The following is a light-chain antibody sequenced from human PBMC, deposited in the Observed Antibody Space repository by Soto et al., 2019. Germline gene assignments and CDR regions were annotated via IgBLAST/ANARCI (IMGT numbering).Light chain of an antibody. CDR3: SSYTSSSTRV. CDR2: DVS. Sequence: QSALTQPASVSGSPGQSITISCTGTSSDVGGYNYVSWYQQHPGKAPKLMIYDVSNRPSGVSNRFSGCKSDNTASLTISGLQAEDEADYYCSSYTSSSTRVFGGGTKVTVL. V-gene: IGLV2-14*03. CDR1: SSDVGGYNY. J-gene: IGLJ3*02.